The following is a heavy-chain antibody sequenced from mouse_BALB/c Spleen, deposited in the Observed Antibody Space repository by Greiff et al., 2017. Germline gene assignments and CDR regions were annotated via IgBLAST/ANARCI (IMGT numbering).Heavy chain of an antibody. D-gene: IGHD1-1*01. CDR3: ARPLDTTGYFDV. Sequence: VQLKQSGPELVKPGASVKMSCKASGYTFTSYVMHWVKQKPGQGLEWIGYINPYNDGTKYNEKFKGKATLTSDKSSSTAYMELSSLTSEDSAVYYCARPLDTTGYFDVWGAGTTVTVAS. J-gene: IGHJ1*01. CDR2: INPYNDGT. V-gene: IGHV1-14*01. CDR1: GYTFTSYV.